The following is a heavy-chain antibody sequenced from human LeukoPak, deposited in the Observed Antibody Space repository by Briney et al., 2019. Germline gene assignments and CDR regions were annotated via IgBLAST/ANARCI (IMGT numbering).Heavy chain of an antibody. CDR1: GFTFSDYS. CDR3: AKSASYYGSGYFFDF. D-gene: IGHD3-10*01. V-gene: IGHV3-23*01. CDR2: ISGSSGST. Sequence: GGSLRLSCAASGFTFSDYSMNWVRQAPGKGLEWVSAISGSSGSTYYADSVKGRFTISRDNSKNTLYLQMNSLRAEDTAVYYCAKSASYYGSGYFFDFWGQGTLVTVSS. J-gene: IGHJ4*02.